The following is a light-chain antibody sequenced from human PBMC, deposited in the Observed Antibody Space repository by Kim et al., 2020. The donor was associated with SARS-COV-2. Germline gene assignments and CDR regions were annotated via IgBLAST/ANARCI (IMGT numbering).Light chain of an antibody. CDR2: ANN. CDR1: SSSIGAGYA. V-gene: IGLV1-40*01. Sequence: SCTGSSSSIGAGYAVHWSRPLQETAPNLHIYANNTRPSGVPDRFSGSRSGTSASLAITGLQAEDEADYYCQSYDSSLGALYVFGTGTKVTVL. CDR3: QSYDSSLGALYV. J-gene: IGLJ1*01.